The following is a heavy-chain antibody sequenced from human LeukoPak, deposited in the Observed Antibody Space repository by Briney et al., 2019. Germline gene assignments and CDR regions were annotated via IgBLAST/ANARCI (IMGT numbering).Heavy chain of an antibody. CDR3: GRGSGVRGANGGSTSDY. Sequence: PSETLSLTCAVYGGSFSGYYWSWIRQPPGKGLEWIGEINHSGSTNYNPSLKSRVTISVDTSKNQFSLKLSALTAAGTAVCYCGRGSGVRGANGGSTSDYWGQGTLVTVSS. D-gene: IGHD3-10*01. J-gene: IGHJ4*02. V-gene: IGHV4-34*01. CDR2: INHSGST. CDR1: GGSFSGYY.